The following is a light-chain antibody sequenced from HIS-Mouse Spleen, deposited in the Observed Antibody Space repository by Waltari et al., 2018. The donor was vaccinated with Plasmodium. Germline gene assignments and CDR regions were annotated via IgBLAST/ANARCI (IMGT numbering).Light chain of an antibody. J-gene: IGLJ3*02. V-gene: IGLV3-10*01. CDR2: EDS. CDR1: AFPKKY. Sequence: SYELTQPPSVSVSPGQTARITCPGDAFPKKYAYWYQQKSGQATVLVIYEDSKRPSGIPERFSGSSSGTMATLTISGAQVEDEADYYCYSTDSSGNHRVFGGGTKLTVL. CDR3: YSTDSSGNHRV.